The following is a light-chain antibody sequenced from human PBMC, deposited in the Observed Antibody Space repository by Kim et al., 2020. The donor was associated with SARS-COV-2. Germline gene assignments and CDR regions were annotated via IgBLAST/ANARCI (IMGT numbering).Light chain of an antibody. Sequence: DIQLTQSPSFLSASVGDRVTITCRASQGISSHLAWYQQKPGKAPKLLIYAASTLQSGVPSRFSGSGSGTDFTLTVSSLQPDDFATYYCQQYNSYPWTFGQGTKVDIK. CDR2: AAS. V-gene: IGKV1-9*01. J-gene: IGKJ1*01. CDR1: QGISSH. CDR3: QQYNSYPWT.